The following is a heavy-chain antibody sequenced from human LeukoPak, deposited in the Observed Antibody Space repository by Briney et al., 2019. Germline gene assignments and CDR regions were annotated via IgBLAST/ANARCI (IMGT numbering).Heavy chain of an antibody. CDR1: GFTFSTYA. Sequence: PGGSLRLSCAASGFTFSTYAMSWVRQAPGKGLERVSAISGSGGRTFYADSVNGRFTISRDTSKNTVYLQMNSLKADDTAVYYCAKARAYLFDSSGYYDNWGQGTLVTVSS. D-gene: IGHD3-22*01. CDR3: AKARAYLFDSSGYYDN. V-gene: IGHV3-23*01. J-gene: IGHJ4*02. CDR2: ISGSGGRT.